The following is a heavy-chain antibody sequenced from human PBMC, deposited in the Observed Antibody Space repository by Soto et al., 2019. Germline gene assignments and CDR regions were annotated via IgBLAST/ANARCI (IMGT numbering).Heavy chain of an antibody. V-gene: IGHV3-21*01. J-gene: IGHJ5*02. CDR1: GFTFSSYS. Sequence: GGSLRLSCAASGFTFSSYSMNWVRQAPGKGLEWVSSISSSSSYIYYADSVKGRFTISRDNAKNSLYLQMNSLRAEDTAVYDCARDWEYDYVWGSYSHNWFDPWGQGTLVTVSS. D-gene: IGHD3-16*01. CDR3: ARDWEYDYVWGSYSHNWFDP. CDR2: ISSSSSYI.